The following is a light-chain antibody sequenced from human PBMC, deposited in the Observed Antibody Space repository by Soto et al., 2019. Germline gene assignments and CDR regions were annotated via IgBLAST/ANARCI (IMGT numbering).Light chain of an antibody. J-gene: IGKJ3*01. CDR1: QSVSIY. CDR2: DAS. Sequence: EIVLAQSPATLSLSPGERATLSCRASQSVSIYLAWYQQKPGQAPRLLIYDASNRATGIPARFSGSGSGTDFTLTTSSLEPEDFAVYYCQQRSNWPPVTFGPGTKVDIK. V-gene: IGKV3-11*01. CDR3: QQRSNWPPVT.